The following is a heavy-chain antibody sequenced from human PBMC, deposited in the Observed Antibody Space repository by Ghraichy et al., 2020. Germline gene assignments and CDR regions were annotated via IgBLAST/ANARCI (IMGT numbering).Heavy chain of an antibody. D-gene: IGHD1-26*01. CDR3: ATRPWAPLPGT. CDR1: GSTFSRYD. J-gene: IGHJ5*02. Sequence: TLSLTCTASGSTFSRYDMSWVRQAPGKDLEWVSGITAGGGSTSYADSVKGRFTISRDNAKNTLYLQMNSLRAEDTAVYYCATRPWAPLPGTWGQGTLVTVSS. V-gene: IGHV3-23*01. CDR2: ITAGGGST.